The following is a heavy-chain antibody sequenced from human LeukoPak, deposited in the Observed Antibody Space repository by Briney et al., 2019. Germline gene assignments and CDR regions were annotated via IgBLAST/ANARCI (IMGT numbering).Heavy chain of an antibody. V-gene: IGHV4-59*08. CDR2: IYYSGST. J-gene: IGHJ4*02. Sequence: SETLSLTCTVSGGSISSYYWSWIRQPPGKGLEWIGYIYYSGSTYYNPSLKSRVTISVDTSKNQFSLKLSSVTAADTAVYYCARVRGTSRSFDYWGQGTLVTVSS. D-gene: IGHD2-2*01. CDR3: ARVRGTSRSFDY. CDR1: GGSISSYY.